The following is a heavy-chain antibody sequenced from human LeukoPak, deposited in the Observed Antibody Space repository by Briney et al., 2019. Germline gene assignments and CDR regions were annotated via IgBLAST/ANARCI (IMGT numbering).Heavy chain of an antibody. CDR3: AKDPYYYDRSGKGLFDY. V-gene: IGHV3-30*18. CDR1: GYTFSSYG. Sequence: PGGSLRLSCAASGYTFSSYGMHGVRQAPGKGLEWVAVISYDGNNKYYADSVKGRFTISRDNSKNTLYLQMNSLRVEDTAVYYCAKDPYYYDRSGKGLFDYWGQGTLVTVSS. D-gene: IGHD3-22*01. J-gene: IGHJ4*02. CDR2: ISYDGNNK.